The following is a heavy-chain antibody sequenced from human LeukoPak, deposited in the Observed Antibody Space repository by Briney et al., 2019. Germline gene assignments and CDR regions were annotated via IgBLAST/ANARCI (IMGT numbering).Heavy chain of an antibody. CDR1: GFTFSDYW. CDR3: ARDYSSVWPGY. V-gene: IGHV3-7*01. D-gene: IGHD6-19*01. Sequence: GGSLRLSCAASGFTFSDYWMSWVRQAPGKGLEWVANIKQDGSQKYYVDSVKGRFTISRDNAKNSLYLQMNSLRAEDTAVYYCARDYSSVWPGYWGQGTLVTVSS. CDR2: IKQDGSQK. J-gene: IGHJ4*02.